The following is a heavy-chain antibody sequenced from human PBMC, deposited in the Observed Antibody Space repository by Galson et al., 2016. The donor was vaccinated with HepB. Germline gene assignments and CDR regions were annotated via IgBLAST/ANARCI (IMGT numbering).Heavy chain of an antibody. CDR2: IYNAEDT. Sequence: SETLSLTCAVSGDSIKSSHWWTWVRQFPGKGLEWMGEIYNAEDTSYNPSLKGRVTVSVDKPKNSFYLKLDSVTAADTAIYYCASQLGSYPLYFDYWCLGTLVIVSS. CDR3: ASQLGSYPLYFDY. CDR1: GDSIKSSHW. J-gene: IGHJ4*02. V-gene: IGHV4-4*02. D-gene: IGHD3-16*02.